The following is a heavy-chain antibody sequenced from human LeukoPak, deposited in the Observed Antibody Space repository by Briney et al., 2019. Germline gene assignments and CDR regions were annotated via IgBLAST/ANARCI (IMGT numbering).Heavy chain of an antibody. V-gene: IGHV4-59*01. CDR1: GGTISSYY. D-gene: IGHD3-10*01. CDR3: ARSYYYGSGSYYY. Sequence: SETLSLTCTVSGGTISSYYWSWIRQPPGKGLEWIGYIYYSGSTNYNPSLNSRVTISVDTSKNQFSLKLSSVTAADTAVYYCARSYYYGSGSYYYWGQGTLVTVSS. CDR2: IYYSGST. J-gene: IGHJ4*02.